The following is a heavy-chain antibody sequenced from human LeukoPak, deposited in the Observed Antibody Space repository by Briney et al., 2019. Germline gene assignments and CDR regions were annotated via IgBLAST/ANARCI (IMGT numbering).Heavy chain of an antibody. J-gene: IGHJ4*02. CDR2: ISLSGLT. D-gene: IGHD1-26*01. CDR1: GGSISSTNW. V-gene: IGHV4-4*02. Sequence: PSGTLSLTCGVSGGSISSTNWWSWVRQPPGQGLEWIGEISLSGLTNYNPSLKSRVTMSLDKSKNHLSLNLTPVTAADTAVYYCSRESGAFSPFGYWGQGTLVTVSS. CDR3: SRESGAFSPFGY.